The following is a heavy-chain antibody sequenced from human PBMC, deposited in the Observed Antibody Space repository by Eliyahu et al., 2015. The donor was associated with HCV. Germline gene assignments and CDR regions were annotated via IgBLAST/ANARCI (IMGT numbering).Heavy chain of an antibody. Sequence: QLRVQESGPGLVRPSATLSXTCSVSGGSTGSXDYYWGWVRQPPGKGLEWIGSIYHDGTTYYKPSLKSRVIVSVDTSKSQFSLKLSSVTAADTAVYYCAGKPYGAGNVIDYWGQGILVTVSS. V-gene: IGHV4-39*01. CDR2: IYHDGTT. CDR3: AGKPYGAGNVIDY. D-gene: IGHD1-1*01. CDR1: GGSTGSXDYY. J-gene: IGHJ4*02.